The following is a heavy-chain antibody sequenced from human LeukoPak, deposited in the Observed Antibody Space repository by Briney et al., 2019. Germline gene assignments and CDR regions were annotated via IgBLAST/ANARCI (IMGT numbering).Heavy chain of an antibody. Sequence: GGSLRLSCAASGFTFSSYAMSWVRQAPGKGLEWVSAISGSGGSTYYADSVKGRFTISRDNAKNSLYLQMNSLRAEDTAVYYCARDTRDLYSGSYMIDDAFDIWGQGTMVTVSS. V-gene: IGHV3-23*01. CDR3: ARDTRDLYSGSYMIDDAFDI. D-gene: IGHD1-26*01. CDR2: ISGSGGST. CDR1: GFTFSSYA. J-gene: IGHJ3*02.